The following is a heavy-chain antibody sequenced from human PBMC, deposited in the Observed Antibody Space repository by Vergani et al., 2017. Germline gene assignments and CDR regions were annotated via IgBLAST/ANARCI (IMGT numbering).Heavy chain of an antibody. D-gene: IGHD2-15*01. Sequence: EVQLLESGGGLVQPGGSLRLSCAASGFTFSSYAMSWVRQAPGKGLEWVSAISGSGGSTYYADSVKGRFTISRDNSKNTLYLQMNSLRAEDTAVYYCAKDLESKIVVVVAATWDYWGQGTLVTVSS. CDR1: GFTFSSYA. CDR3: AKDLESKIVVVVAATWDY. V-gene: IGHV3-23*01. J-gene: IGHJ4*02. CDR2: ISGSGGST.